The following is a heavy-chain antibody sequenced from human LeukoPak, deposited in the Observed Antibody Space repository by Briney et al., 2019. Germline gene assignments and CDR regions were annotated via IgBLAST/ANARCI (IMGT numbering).Heavy chain of an antibody. J-gene: IGHJ5*02. Sequence: GASVKVSCKASGYTFTGYYMHWVRQAPGQGLEWMGWINPNSGGTNYAKKFQGRVTMTRDTSISTAYMELSRLRSDDTAVYYCAREGSSWYVHNWFDPWGQGTLVTVSS. V-gene: IGHV1-2*02. CDR2: INPNSGGT. D-gene: IGHD6-13*01. CDR1: GYTFTGYY. CDR3: AREGSSWYVHNWFDP.